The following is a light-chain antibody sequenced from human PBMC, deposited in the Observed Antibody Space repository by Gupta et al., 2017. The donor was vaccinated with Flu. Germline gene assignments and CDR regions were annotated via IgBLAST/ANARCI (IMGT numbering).Light chain of an antibody. J-gene: IGLJ2*01. Sequence: QSALTQPASVSGSPVQSITISCTGTSSDIGSYNYVSWYQQHPGQAPKLLIYDVTNRPSGVSNRFSVSKSGDKASLTXSXLQAEDXADYYGSSCRGTSTLVFGGGTKLTVL. V-gene: IGLV2-14*01. CDR3: SSCRGTSTLV. CDR2: DVT. CDR1: SSDIGSYNY.